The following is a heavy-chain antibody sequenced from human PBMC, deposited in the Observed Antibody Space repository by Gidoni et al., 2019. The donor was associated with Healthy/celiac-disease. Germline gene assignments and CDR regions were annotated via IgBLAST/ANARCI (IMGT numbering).Heavy chain of an antibody. Sequence: QVQLQESGPGLVKPSETLSLTCTVSGGSISSYYWSWIRQPPGKGLEWIGYIYYSGSTNYNPSLKSRVTISVDTSKNQFSLKLSSVTAADTAVYYCARATYYYDSSGYEVDYWGQGTLVTVSS. V-gene: IGHV4-59*01. CDR1: GGSISSYY. CDR3: ARATYYYDSSGYEVDY. J-gene: IGHJ4*02. D-gene: IGHD3-22*01. CDR2: IYYSGST.